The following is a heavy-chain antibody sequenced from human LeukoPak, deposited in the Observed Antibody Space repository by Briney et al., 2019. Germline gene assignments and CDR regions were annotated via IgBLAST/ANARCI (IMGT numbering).Heavy chain of an antibody. Sequence: GGSLRLSCAASGFTFSSYAMSWVRQAPGKGLEWVSAISGSGGSTYYADSVKGRFTISRDNSKNTLYLQMNSLRAEDTAVYYCAKSSDYYGSGSYEYWGQGTQVAVSS. J-gene: IGHJ4*02. CDR2: ISGSGGST. CDR1: GFTFSSYA. V-gene: IGHV3-23*01. D-gene: IGHD3-10*01. CDR3: AKSSDYYGSGSYEY.